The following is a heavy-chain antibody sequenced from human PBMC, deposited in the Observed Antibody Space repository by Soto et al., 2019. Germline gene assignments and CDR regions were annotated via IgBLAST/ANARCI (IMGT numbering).Heavy chain of an antibody. D-gene: IGHD3-3*02. Sequence: QLQLQESGPGLVRPSETLSLTCTVSGGSISSSSYYWGWIRQPPGQGLEWIGSIYYSGSTYYNPSLKSRVTLSVDTSKNQFSLKLSSVTAADTSVYYCASPKIAFYNWFDPWGQGTLVTVSS. J-gene: IGHJ5*02. CDR3: ASPKIAFYNWFDP. V-gene: IGHV4-39*01. CDR2: IYYSGST. CDR1: GGSISSSSYY.